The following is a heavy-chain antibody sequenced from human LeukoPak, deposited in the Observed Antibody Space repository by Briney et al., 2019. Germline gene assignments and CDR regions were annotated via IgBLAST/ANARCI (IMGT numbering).Heavy chain of an antibody. Sequence: PGGSLRLSCAPSGFTFSVYEMNWVRQAPGKGLEWVSYIGGSGTTRYYADSVKGRFTISRDNAKNSLFLQMNSLRAEDTAVYYCVRDSNGWYRMFDPWGQGTLVTVSP. CDR1: GFTFSVYE. D-gene: IGHD6-19*01. V-gene: IGHV3-48*03. CDR2: IGGSGTTR. CDR3: VRDSNGWYRMFDP. J-gene: IGHJ5*02.